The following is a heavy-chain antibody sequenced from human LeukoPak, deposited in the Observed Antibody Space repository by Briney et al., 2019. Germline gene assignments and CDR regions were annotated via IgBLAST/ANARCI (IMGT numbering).Heavy chain of an antibody. CDR2: MNPNSGNT. V-gene: IGHV1-8*03. CDR3: ARALPGSWGIAVVY. D-gene: IGHD6-19*01. CDR1: GYTFTSYD. Sequence: GGSVKVSCKASGYTFTSYDINWVRQATAQGLEWMGWMNPNSGNTGYAQKFQGRVTITRNTSISTGYMELSSLRSEDTAVYYCARALPGSWGIAVVYWGQGTLVTVSS. J-gene: IGHJ4*02.